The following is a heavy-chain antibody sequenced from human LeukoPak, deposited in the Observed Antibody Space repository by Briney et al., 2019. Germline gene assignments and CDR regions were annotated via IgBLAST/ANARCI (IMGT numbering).Heavy chain of an antibody. CDR1: GGSISSGTYY. CDR2: IYHSGST. Sequence: PSETLSLTCTVSGGSISSGTYYWGWIRQPPGKGLEWIGSIYHSGSTYYNPSLKSRVTISVDTSKNQFSLKLSSLTAADTAVYYCARDRKYYYHMDVRGKGTTVTVSS. J-gene: IGHJ6*03. D-gene: IGHD1-14*01. V-gene: IGHV4-39*07. CDR3: ARDRKYYYHMDV.